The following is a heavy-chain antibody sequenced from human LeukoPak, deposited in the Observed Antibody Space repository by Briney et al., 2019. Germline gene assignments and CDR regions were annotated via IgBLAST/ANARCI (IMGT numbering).Heavy chain of an antibody. J-gene: IGHJ6*03. CDR2: IYTGGST. Sequence: GGSLRLSWAASGFTVSTNYMSWVRQAPGKGLEWVSVIYTGGSTYYADSVKGRFIISRDNSKNTLYLQMNSLRPEDTAVYYCARATFWSGYQRDSWYMDVWGKGTPVTVSS. V-gene: IGHV3-66*02. CDR1: GFTVSTNY. D-gene: IGHD3-3*01. CDR3: ARATFWSGYQRDSWYMDV.